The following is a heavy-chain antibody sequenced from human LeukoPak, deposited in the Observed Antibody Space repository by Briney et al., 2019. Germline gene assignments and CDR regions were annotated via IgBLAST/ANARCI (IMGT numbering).Heavy chain of an antibody. CDR1: GFTVSSNY. V-gene: IGHV3-53*01. CDR2: IYSGGST. J-gene: IGHJ4*02. CDR3: AIDYGDYYFDY. D-gene: IGHD4-17*01. Sequence: GGSLRLSCAASGFTVSSNYMSWVRQAPGKGLEWVSVIYSGGSTYYADSVKGRFTISRDNSENTLYLQMNSLRAEDTAVYYCAIDYGDYYFDYWGQGTLVTVSS.